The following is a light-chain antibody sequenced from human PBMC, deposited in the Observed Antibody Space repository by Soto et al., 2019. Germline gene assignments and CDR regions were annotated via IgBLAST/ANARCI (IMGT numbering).Light chain of an antibody. J-gene: IGKJ4*01. CDR2: DTS. CDR1: QSVSNY. V-gene: IGKV3-11*01. CDR3: QHRSNWPLT. Sequence: EIVLTQSPATLSLSPGERATLSCGASQSVSNYLAWYQQKPGQAPRLLIYDTSNRATGIPARFSGSGSGTDFTLTISSLEPEDFAVYYCQHRSNWPLTFGGGTKVEIK.